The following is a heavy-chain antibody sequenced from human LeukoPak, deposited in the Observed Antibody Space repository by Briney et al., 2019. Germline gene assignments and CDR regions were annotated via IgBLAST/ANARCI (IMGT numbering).Heavy chain of an antibody. CDR1: GFAFNSQT. J-gene: IGHJ4*02. CDR3: ARGEYYYDSSGYYRFDY. V-gene: IGHV3-7*01. Sequence: GGSLRLSCAASGFAFNSQTMSWVRQAPGKGLEWVASIKEDEIEIHYVDSVKGRFTISRDNAKDSLYLQMNSLRVEDTAVYYCARGEYYYDSSGYYRFDYWGQGTLVTVSS. D-gene: IGHD3-22*01. CDR2: IKEDEIEI.